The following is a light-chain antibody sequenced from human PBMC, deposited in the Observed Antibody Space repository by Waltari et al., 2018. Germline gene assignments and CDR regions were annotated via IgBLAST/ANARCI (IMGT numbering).Light chain of an antibody. J-gene: IGKJ1*01. CDR1: QSISSW. CDR2: KAS. Sequence: DIPMTQSPSPLSASVGDRVTITCRASQSISSWLAWYQQKPVKAPKLLIYKASSLESGVPSRFSGSGSGTEFTLTISSLQPDDFATYYCQQYNSYSRTFGQGTKVEIK. V-gene: IGKV1-5*03. CDR3: QQYNSYSRT.